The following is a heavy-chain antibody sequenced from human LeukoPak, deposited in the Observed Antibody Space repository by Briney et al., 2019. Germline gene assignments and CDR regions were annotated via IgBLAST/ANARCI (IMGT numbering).Heavy chain of an antibody. J-gene: IGHJ5*02. D-gene: IGHD5-18*01. CDR1: GFTFSSYA. V-gene: IGHV3-30*04. CDR2: ISYDGSNK. CDR3: ARDLGTTWIQLWSRATISNWCDP. Sequence: GGSLRLSCAASGFTFSSYAMHWVRQAPGKGLEWVAVISYDGSNKYYADSVKGRFTISRDNSKNTLYLQMNSLRAEDTAVYYRARDLGTTWIQLWSRATISNWCDPWGQRTLVTVSS.